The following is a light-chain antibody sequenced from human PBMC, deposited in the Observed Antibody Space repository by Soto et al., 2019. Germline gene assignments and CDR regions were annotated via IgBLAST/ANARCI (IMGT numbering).Light chain of an antibody. CDR3: QQYGSIPWT. CDR2: GSS. V-gene: IGKV3-20*01. Sequence: EIVLTQSPGTLSLSPGERATLSCRASQSVSSNYLAWYQQKPGQAPRLLIYGSSSRATGIPDRFSGSGSGTDFTLTISRLEPEDFAVYYCQQYGSIPWTFGKGTKV. J-gene: IGKJ1*01. CDR1: QSVSSNY.